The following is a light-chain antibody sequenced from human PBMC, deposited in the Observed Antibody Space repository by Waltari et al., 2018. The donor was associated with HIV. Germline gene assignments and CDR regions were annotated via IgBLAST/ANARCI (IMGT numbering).Light chain of an antibody. CDR1: SLRSYY. J-gene: IGLJ2*01. Sequence: SSELTQDPAVSVALGQTVRITCQGDSLRSYYASWYQQKPGQAPVLFIYRKNNRPSGIPDRFSGSSSGNTASLTITGAQAEDEADYYCNSRDSSGNHVVFGGGTKLTVL. V-gene: IGLV3-19*01. CDR3: NSRDSSGNHVV. CDR2: RKN.